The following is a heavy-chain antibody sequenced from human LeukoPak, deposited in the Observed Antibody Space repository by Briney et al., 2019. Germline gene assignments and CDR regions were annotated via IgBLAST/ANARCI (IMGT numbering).Heavy chain of an antibody. J-gene: IGHJ4*02. CDR2: ISAYNGNT. CDR1: GYTFTSYG. D-gene: IGHD5-18*01. CDR3: ARVDTGMAGAGKYFDY. V-gene: IGHV1-18*01. Sequence: ASVKVSCKASGYTFTSYGISWVRQAPGQGLEWMGWISAYNGNTNYAQKLQGRVTMTTDTSASTAYMELRSLRSDDTAVYYCARVDTGMAGAGKYFDYWGQGTLVTVSS.